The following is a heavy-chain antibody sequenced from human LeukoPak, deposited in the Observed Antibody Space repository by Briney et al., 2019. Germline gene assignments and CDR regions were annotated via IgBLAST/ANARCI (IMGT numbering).Heavy chain of an antibody. V-gene: IGHV4-30-4*01. CDR1: GGSISSGDYY. CDR3: ARAGDREVVTANPFDY. D-gene: IGHD2-21*02. Sequence: PSQTLSLTCTVSGGSISSGDYYWSWIRQPPGKGLEWIGYIYYSGSTYYNPSLKSRVTISVDTSKNQFSLKLSSVTAADTAVYYCARAGDREVVTANPFDYWGQGTLVTVSS. CDR2: IYYSGST. J-gene: IGHJ4*02.